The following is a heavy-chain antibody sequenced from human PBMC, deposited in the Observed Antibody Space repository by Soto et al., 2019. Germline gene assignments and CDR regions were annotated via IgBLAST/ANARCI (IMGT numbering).Heavy chain of an antibody. Sequence: QVQLQESGPGLVKPSQTLSLTCTVSGGSISSGDYYWSWIRQPPGKGLEWIGYIYYSGSTYYNPSPKSLVTISVDTSKHQFSLKLSSVTAADTAVYYCARDHYVYDILTGYGYYYGMDVWGQGTTVTVSS. CDR3: ARDHYVYDILTGYGYYYGMDV. D-gene: IGHD3-9*01. CDR1: GGSISSGDYY. V-gene: IGHV4-30-4*01. CDR2: IYYSGST. J-gene: IGHJ6*02.